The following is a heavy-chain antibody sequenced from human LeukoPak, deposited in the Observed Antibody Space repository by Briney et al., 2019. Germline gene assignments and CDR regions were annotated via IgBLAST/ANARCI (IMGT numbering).Heavy chain of an antibody. D-gene: IGHD5-18*01. CDR2: ITPIFGTA. J-gene: IGHJ4*02. V-gene: IGHV1-69*06. CDR1: GGTFNNYA. Sequence: SVKASCKASGGTFNNYAINWLRQAPGQGLEWMGGITPIFGTANYVQKFQGRVTITEDKSTSTAFMELSSLRSEDTAIYYCARASSDDTAMATPFAYWGQGTLVTVSS. CDR3: ARASSDDTAMATPFAY.